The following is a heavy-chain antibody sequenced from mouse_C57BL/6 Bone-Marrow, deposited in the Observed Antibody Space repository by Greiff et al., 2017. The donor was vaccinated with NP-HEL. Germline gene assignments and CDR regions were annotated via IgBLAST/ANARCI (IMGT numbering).Heavy chain of an antibody. J-gene: IGHJ2*01. CDR3: ARGLTGNLNFDY. V-gene: IGHV1-76*01. CDR1: GYTFTDYY. CDR2: IYPGSGNT. D-gene: IGHD4-1*01. Sequence: LQESGAELVRPGASVKLSCKASGYTFTDYYINWVKQRPGQGLEWIARIYPGSGNTYYNEKFKGKATLTAEKSSSTAYMQLSSLTSEDSAVYFCARGLTGNLNFDYWGQGTTLTVSS.